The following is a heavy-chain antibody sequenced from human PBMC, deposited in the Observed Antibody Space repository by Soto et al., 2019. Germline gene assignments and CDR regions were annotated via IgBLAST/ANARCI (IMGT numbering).Heavy chain of an antibody. D-gene: IGHD3-22*01. Sequence: SVKVSCKASGGTFSSYAISWVRQAPGQGLEWMGGIIPIFGTANYAQKFQGRVTITADESTSTAYMELSSLRSEDTAVYYCASRSSPINMIVRGAYNAFDIWGQGTMVTVSS. CDR2: IIPIFGTA. J-gene: IGHJ3*02. CDR3: ASRSSPINMIVRGAYNAFDI. CDR1: GGTFSSYA. V-gene: IGHV1-69*13.